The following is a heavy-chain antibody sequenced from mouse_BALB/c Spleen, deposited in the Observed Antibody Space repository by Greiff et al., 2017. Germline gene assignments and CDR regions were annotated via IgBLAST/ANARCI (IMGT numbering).Heavy chain of an antibody. CDR1: GYTFTSYN. D-gene: IGHD2-10*02. CDR3: ARGYGNYAWAY. J-gene: IGHJ3*01. CDR2: IYPGNGDT. V-gene: IGHV1-12*01. Sequence: QVQLQQPGAELVKPGASVKMSCKASGYTFTSYNMHWVKQTPGQGLEWIGAIYPGNGDTSYNQKFKGKATLTADKSSSTAYMQLSSLTSEDSAVYYCARGYGNYAWAYWGQGTLVTVSA.